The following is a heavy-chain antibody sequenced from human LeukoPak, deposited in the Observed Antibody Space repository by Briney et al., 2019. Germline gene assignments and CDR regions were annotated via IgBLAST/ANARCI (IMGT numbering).Heavy chain of an antibody. CDR3: ARVGVDYSGNIIKYYFDY. D-gene: IGHD4-23*01. V-gene: IGHV4-59*01. Sequence: PSETLSLTCAVYGGSFSGYYWSWIRQPPGKGLGWIGYVYYSGTTNYNPSLKSRVIISVDTSKNQFSLKSSPVIAADTAVYYCARVGVDYSGNIIKYYFDYWGQGTLVTVSS. J-gene: IGHJ4*02. CDR2: VYYSGTT. CDR1: GGSFSGYY.